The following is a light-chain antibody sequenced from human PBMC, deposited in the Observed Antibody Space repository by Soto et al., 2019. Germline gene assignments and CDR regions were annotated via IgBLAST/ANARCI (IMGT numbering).Light chain of an antibody. CDR1: SSDVGGYNY. CDR3: NSYAGSNNWV. V-gene: IGLV2-8*01. CDR2: EVS. J-gene: IGLJ3*02. Sequence: QSALTQPPSASGSPGQSVTISCTGTSSDVGGYNYVSWYQQHPGKAPKLMFYEVSKRPSGVPDRFSGSKSGNTASLTVSGLQAGDEADYYCNSYAGSNNWVFGGGTKLTVL.